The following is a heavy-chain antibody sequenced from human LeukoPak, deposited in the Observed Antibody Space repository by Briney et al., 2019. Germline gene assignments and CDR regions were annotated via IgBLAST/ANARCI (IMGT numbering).Heavy chain of an antibody. CDR2: ISSSGSTT. J-gene: IGHJ4*02. V-gene: IGHV3-48*03. CDR1: GFTFSSYE. CDR3: ARDNYDSSGYYFD. D-gene: IGHD3-22*01. Sequence: GGSLRLSCAASGFTFSSYEMNWVRQAPGKGLEWVSYISSSGSTTHYADSVKGRFTISGDNARNSLYLQMNSLRAEDTAVYYCARDNYDSSGYYFDWGQGTLVTVSS.